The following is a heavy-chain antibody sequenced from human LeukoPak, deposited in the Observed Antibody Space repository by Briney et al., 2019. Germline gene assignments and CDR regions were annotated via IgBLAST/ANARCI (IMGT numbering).Heavy chain of an antibody. CDR3: ARASGYGFYYYYYMDV. Sequence: SETLSLTCAVYGGSFSGYYWSWIRQPPGKGLGWIGEINHSGSTNYNPSLKSRVTISVDTSKNQFSLKLSSVTAADTAVYYCARASGYGFYYYYYMDVWGKGTTVTVSS. CDR1: GGSFSGYY. V-gene: IGHV4-34*01. J-gene: IGHJ6*03. CDR2: INHSGST. D-gene: IGHD5-12*01.